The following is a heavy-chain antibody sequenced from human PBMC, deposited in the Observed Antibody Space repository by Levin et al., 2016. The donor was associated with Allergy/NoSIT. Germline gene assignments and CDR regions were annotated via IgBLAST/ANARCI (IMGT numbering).Heavy chain of an antibody. J-gene: IGHJ5*02. D-gene: IGHD3-10*01. Sequence: LSLTCAGSDFSFSDYFMSWIRQAPGKGLEWVASISGRGSYKRYADSVEGRFTISRDNADKSVYLQMNSLRAEDMAMYYCVRDSGWQAIDLWGQGTLVTVSS. CDR2: ISGRGSYK. V-gene: IGHV3-11*05. CDR3: VRDSGWQAIDL. CDR1: DFSFSDYF.